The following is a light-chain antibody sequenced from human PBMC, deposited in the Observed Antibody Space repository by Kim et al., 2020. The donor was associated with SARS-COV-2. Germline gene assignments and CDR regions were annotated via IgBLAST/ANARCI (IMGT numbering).Light chain of an antibody. J-gene: IGKJ4*01. CDR1: QSFSSN. CDR2: GAS. Sequence: VSPGERSTLSCRASQSFSSNLAWYQPKPGQAPRLLIYGASTRATGIPARFSGSGSWTEFTLTISSLQSEDFAVYYCQQYNNWPPLTFGGGTKVEI. V-gene: IGKV3-15*01. CDR3: QQYNNWPPLT.